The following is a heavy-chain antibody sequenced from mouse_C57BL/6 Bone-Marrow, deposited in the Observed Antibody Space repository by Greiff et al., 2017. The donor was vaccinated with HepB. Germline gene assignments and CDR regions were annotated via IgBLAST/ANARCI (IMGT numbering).Heavy chain of an antibody. Sequence: LQQPGAELVMPGASVKLSCKASGYTFTSYWMHWVKQRPGQGLEWIGEIDPSDSYTNYNQKFKGKSTLTVDKSSSTAYMQLSSLTSEDSAVYYCARDDGYYPYFDYWGQGTTLTVSS. CDR3: ARDDGYYPYFDY. CDR1: GYTFTSYW. CDR2: IDPSDSYT. V-gene: IGHV1-69*01. D-gene: IGHD2-3*01. J-gene: IGHJ2*01.